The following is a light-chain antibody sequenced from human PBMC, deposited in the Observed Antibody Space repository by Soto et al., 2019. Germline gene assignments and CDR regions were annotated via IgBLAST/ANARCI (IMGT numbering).Light chain of an antibody. Sequence: DIQMTQSPSTLSASVGDRVTITCRASQSISGWLAWYQQKPGKAPKLLIYGASSLESGVPSRFSGSGSGTEFTLTISSLQPDDFATYYCQQYNSYDMWSFGQGTKVDIK. J-gene: IGKJ1*01. CDR1: QSISGW. CDR3: QQYNSYDMWS. CDR2: GAS. V-gene: IGKV1-5*01.